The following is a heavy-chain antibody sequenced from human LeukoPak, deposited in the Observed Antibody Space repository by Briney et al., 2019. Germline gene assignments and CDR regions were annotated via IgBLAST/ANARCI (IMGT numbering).Heavy chain of an antibody. J-gene: IGHJ3*02. CDR1: GYTLTSYD. D-gene: IGHD6-19*01. Sequence: ASVTVSCKASGYTLTSYDINWVRQATGQGLEWMGWMNPNSGNTGYAQKFQGRVTMTRNTSISTAYMELSSLRSEDTAVYYCARYSGWNDAFDIWGQGTMVTVSS. CDR2: MNPNSGNT. CDR3: ARYSGWNDAFDI. V-gene: IGHV1-8*01.